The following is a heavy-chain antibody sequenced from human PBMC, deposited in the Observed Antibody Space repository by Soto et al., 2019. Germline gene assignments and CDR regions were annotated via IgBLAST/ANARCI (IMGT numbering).Heavy chain of an antibody. CDR2: INTVNGNT. V-gene: IGHV1-3*04. CDR3: ARAGFITARHFDYYFDY. D-gene: IGHD6-6*01. Sequence: ASVKVSCKASGYTFTTQVMHWVRQAPGQRLEWMGWINTVNGNTIYSQNFQGRVIITRDTSAATAYVELSSLRSEDTAVYYCARAGFITARHFDYYFDYWGQGTLVTVSS. J-gene: IGHJ4*02. CDR1: GYTFTTQV.